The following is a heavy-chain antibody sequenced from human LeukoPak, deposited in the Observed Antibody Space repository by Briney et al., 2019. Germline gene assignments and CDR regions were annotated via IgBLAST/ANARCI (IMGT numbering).Heavy chain of an antibody. D-gene: IGHD3-3*01. CDR1: GGTFSSHA. J-gene: IGHJ4*02. CDR2: IIPMSTTT. Sequence: SVKVSCKASGGTFSSHAINWVRQAPGQGLEWMGGIIPMSTTTKYAQKFQGRVTITADESTSTTFMELSSLRPEDTAVYYCARPRTYYDSWSGYPPFDYWGQGTLVTVSS. CDR3: ARPRTYYDSWSGYPPFDY. V-gene: IGHV1-69*13.